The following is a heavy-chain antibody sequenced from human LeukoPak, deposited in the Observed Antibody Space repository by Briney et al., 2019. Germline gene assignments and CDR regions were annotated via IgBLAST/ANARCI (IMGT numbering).Heavy chain of an antibody. J-gene: IGHJ4*02. CDR1: GGSICSHY. CDR3: ARGAYLTYYFDY. CDR2: IYYSGST. V-gene: IGHV4-59*11. Sequence: SETLSLTCTVSGGSICSHYWTWIRQPPGKGLEWIGYIYYSGSTNYNPSLKSRVTISVDTSKNQFSLKLSSVTAADTAVYYCARGAYLTYYFDYWGQGALVTVSS.